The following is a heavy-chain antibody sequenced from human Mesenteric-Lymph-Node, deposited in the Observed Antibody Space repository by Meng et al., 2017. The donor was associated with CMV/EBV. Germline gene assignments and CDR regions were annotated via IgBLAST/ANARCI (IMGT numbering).Heavy chain of an antibody. J-gene: IGHJ4*02. CDR1: GGPISGYY. Sequence: GSLRLSFAVYGGPISGYYWSWIRQSPGKGLEWIGEMNHRGSTNYNPSLKSRVTISADTSKNQLSLSLNSVTAADTAVYYCARGVNSVYWGQGVVVTVSS. CDR3: ARGVNSVY. V-gene: IGHV4-34*01. CDR2: MNHRGST.